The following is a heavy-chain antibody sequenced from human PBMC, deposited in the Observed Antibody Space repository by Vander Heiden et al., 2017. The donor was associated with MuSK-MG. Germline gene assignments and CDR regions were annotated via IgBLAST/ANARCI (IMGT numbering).Heavy chain of an antibody. J-gene: IGHJ4*02. Sequence: EVQLLESGGGLVQPGGSLRLSCAASGFTFSSYAMGWVRQAPGKGLEWVSAISGSGGSTYYADSVKGRFTISRDNSKNTLYLQMNSLRAEDTAVYYSAKVDLNCSGGSCYSVNFDYWGQGTLVTVSS. V-gene: IGHV3-23*01. D-gene: IGHD2-15*01. CDR2: ISGSGGST. CDR1: GFTFSSYA. CDR3: AKVDLNCSGGSCYSVNFDY.